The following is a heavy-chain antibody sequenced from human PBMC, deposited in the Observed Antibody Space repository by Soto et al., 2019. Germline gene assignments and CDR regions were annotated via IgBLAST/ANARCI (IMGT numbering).Heavy chain of an antibody. CDR2: IKEDSRET. Sequence: EVLVVESGGGLVQPGGSLRLSCAVSGFTFSGGYWMKWVRQAPGKGLEWVATIKEDSRETYYVDSVKGRFTISRDSAKNSLYLQMNSLRVEDTAVYYCARTRGYWGQGTLVTVSS. J-gene: IGHJ4*02. V-gene: IGHV3-7*03. CDR1: GFTFSGGYW. CDR3: ARTRGY.